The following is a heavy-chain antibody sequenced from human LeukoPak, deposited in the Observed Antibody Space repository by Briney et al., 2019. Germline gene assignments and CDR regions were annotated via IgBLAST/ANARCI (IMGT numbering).Heavy chain of an antibody. CDR2: ISAYNGNT. J-gene: IGHJ4*02. CDR1: GYTFTSYG. Sequence: ASVKVSCKASGYTFTSYGISWVRQAPGQGLEWMGWISAYNGNTNYAQKLQGRVTMTTDTSTSTAYMELRSLRSDDTAVYYCARLRDIEVVPAAFLDYWGQGTLVTVSS. D-gene: IGHD2-2*01. CDR3: ARLRDIEVVPAAFLDY. V-gene: IGHV1-18*04.